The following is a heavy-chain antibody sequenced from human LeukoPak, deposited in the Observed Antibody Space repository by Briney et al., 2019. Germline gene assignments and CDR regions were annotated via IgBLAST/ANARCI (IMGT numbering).Heavy chain of an antibody. J-gene: IGHJ5*02. D-gene: IGHD1-7*01. CDR3: TTAGWNYYNWFDP. CDR2: IKSKTDGGTT. CDR1: GFTFSRYW. V-gene: IGHV3-15*01. Sequence: GGSLRLSCAASGFTFSRYWMTWVRQAPGKGLEWVGRIKSKTDGGTTDYAAPVKGRFTISRDDSKNTLYLQMNSLKTEDTAVYYCTTAGWNYYNWFDPWGQGTLVTVSS.